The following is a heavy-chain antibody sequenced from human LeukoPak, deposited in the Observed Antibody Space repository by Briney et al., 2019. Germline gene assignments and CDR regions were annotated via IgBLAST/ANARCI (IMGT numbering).Heavy chain of an antibody. CDR2: IYSGGST. V-gene: IGHV3-66*01. J-gene: IGHJ4*02. D-gene: IGHD6-19*01. CDR3: ARETMLAVAGFDY. CDR1: GFTVRINS. Sequence: GGPLRLPCAPSGFTVRINSMTGAPQAPGKGLEGVSVIYSGGSTYYADSVKGRFTISRDNSKNTLYLQMNSLRAEDTAVYYCARETMLAVAGFDYWGQGTLVTVSS.